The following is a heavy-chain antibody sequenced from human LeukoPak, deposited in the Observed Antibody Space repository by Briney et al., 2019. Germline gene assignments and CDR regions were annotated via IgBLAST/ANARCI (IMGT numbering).Heavy chain of an antibody. D-gene: IGHD1-26*01. CDR3: ARDQVGATAMGY. CDR2: ISSSSSYI. CDR1: GFIFSYYS. V-gene: IGHV3-21*01. J-gene: IGHJ4*02. Sequence: GGSLRLSCAASGFIFSYYSMNWVRQAPGKGLEWVSSISSSSSYIYYADSVKGRFTISRDNAKNSLYLQMNSLRAEDTAVYYCARDQVGATAMGYWGQGTLVTVSS.